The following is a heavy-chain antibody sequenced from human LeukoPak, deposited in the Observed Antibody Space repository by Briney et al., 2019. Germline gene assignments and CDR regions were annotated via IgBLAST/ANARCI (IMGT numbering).Heavy chain of an antibody. Sequence: PSETLSLTCTVSGGSISSYYWSWIRQPPGKGLEWIGYIYYSGSTNYNPSLKSRVTILVDTSKNQFSLKLSSVTAADTAVYYCARAKVGAYYFDYWGQGTLVTVSS. D-gene: IGHD1-26*01. V-gene: IGHV4-59*01. CDR2: IYYSGST. CDR1: GGSISSYY. J-gene: IGHJ4*02. CDR3: ARAKVGAYYFDY.